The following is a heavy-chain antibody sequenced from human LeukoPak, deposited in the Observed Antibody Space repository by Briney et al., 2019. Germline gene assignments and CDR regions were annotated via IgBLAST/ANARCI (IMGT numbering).Heavy chain of an antibody. CDR3: VKNFWSDRYYYYYMDV. CDR2: IISSGGNT. CDR1: GFTFSSYA. D-gene: IGHD3-3*01. V-gene: IGHV3-23*01. Sequence: GGSLRLSCAASGFTFSSYAMSWVRRAPGKGLEWVSAIISSGGNTYYADSVKGRFTISRDNSKNTLYLQMSSLRVEDTAVYYCVKNFWSDRYYYYYMDVWGKGTTVTVSS. J-gene: IGHJ6*03.